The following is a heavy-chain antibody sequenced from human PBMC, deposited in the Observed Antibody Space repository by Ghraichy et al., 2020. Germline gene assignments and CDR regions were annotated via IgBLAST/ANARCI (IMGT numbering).Heavy chain of an antibody. CDR1: GGSFSGYY. V-gene: IGHV4-34*01. CDR2: INHSGST. D-gene: IGHD1-26*01. Sequence: SETLSLTCAVYGGSFSGYYWSWIRQPPGKGLEWIGEINHSGSTNYNPSLKSRVTISVDTSKNQFSLKLSSVTAADTAVYYCARRRYSGSYYVVGDHRYYFDYWGQGTLVTVSS. CDR3: ARRRYSGSYYVVGDHRYYFDY. J-gene: IGHJ4*02.